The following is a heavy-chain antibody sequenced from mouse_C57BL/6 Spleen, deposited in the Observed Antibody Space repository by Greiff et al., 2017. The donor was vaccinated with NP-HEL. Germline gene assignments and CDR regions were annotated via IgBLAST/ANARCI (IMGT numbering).Heavy chain of an antibody. CDR3: ARSPYDYDAYYAMDY. CDR2: IRNKANGYTT. D-gene: IGHD2-4*01. J-gene: IGHJ4*01. CDR1: GFTFTDYY. V-gene: IGHV7-3*01. Sequence: DVQLQESGGGLVQPGGSLSLSCAASGFTFTDYYMSWVRQPPGKALEWLGFIRNKANGYTTEYSASVKGRFTISRDNSQSILYLQMNALRAEDSATYYCARSPYDYDAYYAMDYWGQGTSVTVSS.